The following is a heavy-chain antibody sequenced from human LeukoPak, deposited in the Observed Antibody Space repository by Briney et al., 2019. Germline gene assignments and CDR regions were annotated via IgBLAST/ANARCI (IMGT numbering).Heavy chain of an antibody. CDR1: GFTFRSYT. CDR3: ARGFCTSTSCYGSY. D-gene: IGHD2-2*01. Sequence: GGSLRLSCAASGFTFRSYTMNWVRQAPGKGLGWVSSISSSSSSIYYADSVKGRFTISRDNAKKSLYLQMNSLRAEDTAMYYCARGFCTSTSCYGSYWGQGTLVTVSS. J-gene: IGHJ4*02. V-gene: IGHV3-21*01. CDR2: ISSSSSSI.